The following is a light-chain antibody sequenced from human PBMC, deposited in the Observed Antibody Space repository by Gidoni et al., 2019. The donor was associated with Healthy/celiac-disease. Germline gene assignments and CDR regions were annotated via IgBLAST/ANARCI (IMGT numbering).Light chain of an antibody. J-gene: IGKJ5*01. CDR1: QGISNY. Sequence: DIQRTQSPSSLSASVGDRVTITCRASQGISNYLAWYQQKPGKVHKLLIYAASSLQSGVPSRFSGSGSGTDFTLTISILQHEDVATYYCQKYNSAPTTFGQGTRLEIK. V-gene: IGKV1-27*01. CDR2: AAS. CDR3: QKYNSAPTT.